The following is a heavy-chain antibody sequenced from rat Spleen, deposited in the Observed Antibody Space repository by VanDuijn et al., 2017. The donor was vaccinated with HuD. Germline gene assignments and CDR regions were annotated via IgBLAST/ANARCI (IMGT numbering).Heavy chain of an antibody. V-gene: IGHV5-31*01. D-gene: IGHD1-11*01. CDR1: GFTFNNYW. CDR2: ISPDGGST. Sequence: EVQLVESGGGLVQPGRSLKLSCVASGFTFNNYWMTWIRQAPGKGLEWISSISPDGGSTYYPDSVQGRFTISRNNAKSTLYLQMDSLTSEDTATYYCARLGTEAIGNWFSYWGQGTLVTVSS. CDR3: ARLGTEAIGNWFSY. J-gene: IGHJ3*01.